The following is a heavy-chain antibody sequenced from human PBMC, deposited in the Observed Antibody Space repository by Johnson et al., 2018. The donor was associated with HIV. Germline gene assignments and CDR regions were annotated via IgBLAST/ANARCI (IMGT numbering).Heavy chain of an antibody. J-gene: IGHJ3*02. Sequence: QVQLVESGGGVVQPGRSLRLSCAASGFSFSSYAMHWVRQAPGKGLEWVAVVSYDGSERYYADSVKGRFTISRDSSKNTLYLQMNSLRAEDTAVYYCARGSRDTYDHGDAHPLHAFDIWGQGTMVTVSS. CDR2: VSYDGSER. V-gene: IGHV3-30*04. CDR1: GFSFSSYA. D-gene: IGHD4/OR15-4a*01. CDR3: ARGSRDTYDHGDAHPLHAFDI.